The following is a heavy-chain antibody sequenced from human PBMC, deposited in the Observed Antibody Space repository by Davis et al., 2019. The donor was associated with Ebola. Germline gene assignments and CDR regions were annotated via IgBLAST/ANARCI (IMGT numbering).Heavy chain of an antibody. D-gene: IGHD3-16*01. J-gene: IGHJ4*02. CDR1: GFTFSSYG. CDR2: IRYDANNK. Sequence: GESLKTPCAASGFTFSSYGMHWVRQAPGKGLEWVAFIRYDANNKYHADSVKGGFTISRDNSKNTLYLQMNSLRPEDTALYYCANPYLYGVDYWGQGTLVTVSS. V-gene: IGHV3-30*02. CDR3: ANPYLYGVDY.